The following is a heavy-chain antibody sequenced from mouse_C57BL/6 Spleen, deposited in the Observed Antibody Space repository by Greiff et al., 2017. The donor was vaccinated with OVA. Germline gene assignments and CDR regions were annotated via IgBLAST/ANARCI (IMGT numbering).Heavy chain of an antibody. CDR1: GYSITSGYD. D-gene: IGHD1-1*01. V-gene: IGHV3-1*01. CDR2: ISYSGST. CDR3: ARESDYGSGGFAY. J-gene: IGHJ3*01. Sequence: EVKVVESGPGMVKPSQSLSLTCTVTGYSITSGYDWHWIRHFPGNKLEWMGYISYSGSTNYNPSLKSRISITHDTSKNHFFLKLNSVTTEDTATYYCARESDYGSGGFAYWGQGTLVTVSA.